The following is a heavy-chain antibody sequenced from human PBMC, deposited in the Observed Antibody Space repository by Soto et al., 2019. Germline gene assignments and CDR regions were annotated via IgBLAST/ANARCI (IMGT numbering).Heavy chain of an antibody. CDR2: ISGSGGST. CDR3: ATIIIPAATNFY. V-gene: IGHV3-23*01. D-gene: IGHD2-2*01. CDR1: GITFTAYA. Sequence: EVPLLESGGGLVQPGGSLRLSCAASGITFTAYAMSWVRQAPGKGLEWVSSISGSGGSTYYADSVKGRLTISRDNSKNTLYLQMNSLRAEDTAVYYCATIIIPAATNFYWGQGTLVTVSS. J-gene: IGHJ4*02.